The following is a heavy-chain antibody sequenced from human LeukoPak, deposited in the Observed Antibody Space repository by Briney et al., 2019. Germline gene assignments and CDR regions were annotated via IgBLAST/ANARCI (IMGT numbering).Heavy chain of an antibody. CDR3: ARLRGAMTPMTSDFDY. CDR2: GFYSGSA. CDR1: GGSISGSSYY. D-gene: IGHD4-17*01. Sequence: SSETLSLTCTVSGGSISGSSYYWAWVRQPPGKGLEWVGSGFYSGSAYSNSSLKSRVTISVDTSRNQFSLNLSSVTAADTAVYYCARLRGAMTPMTSDFDYWGQGTLVTVSS. J-gene: IGHJ4*02. V-gene: IGHV4-39*01.